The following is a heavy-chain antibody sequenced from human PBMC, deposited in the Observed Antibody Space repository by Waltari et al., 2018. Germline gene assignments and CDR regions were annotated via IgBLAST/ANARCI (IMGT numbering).Heavy chain of an antibody. D-gene: IGHD6-19*01. V-gene: IGHV4-59*06. CDR2: IYYSGST. Sequence: QVQLQGSGPGLVKPSETLSLTCTVSGGSISSYYWSWIRQHPGKGLEWIGYIYYSGSTYYNPSLKSRVTISVDTSKNQFSLKLSSVTAADTAVYYCARGKGTKIAVAGTYFDYWGQGTLVTVSS. J-gene: IGHJ4*02. CDR3: ARGKGTKIAVAGTYFDY. CDR1: GGSISSYY.